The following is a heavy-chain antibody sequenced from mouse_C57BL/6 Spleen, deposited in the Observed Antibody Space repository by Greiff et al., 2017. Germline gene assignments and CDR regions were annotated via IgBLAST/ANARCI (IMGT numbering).Heavy chain of an antibody. Sequence: QVQLQQSGAELVRPGASVTLSCKASGYTFTDYEMHWVKQTPVHGLEWIGAIDPETGGTAYNQKFKGKAILTADKSSSTAYMELRSLTSEDSAVYYCTRKGLSTYDPFAYWGQGTLVTVSA. CDR1: GYTFTDYE. J-gene: IGHJ3*01. CDR3: TRKGLSTYDPFAY. D-gene: IGHD5-5*01. CDR2: IDPETGGT. V-gene: IGHV1-15*01.